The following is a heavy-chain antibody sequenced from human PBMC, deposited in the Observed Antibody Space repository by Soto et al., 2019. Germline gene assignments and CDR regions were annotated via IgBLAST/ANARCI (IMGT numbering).Heavy chain of an antibody. CDR3: AVYFDDLQEASF. V-gene: IGHV1-2*02. CDR1: GYTFTRYS. D-gene: IGHD2-8*01. Sequence: QVQLVQSGAEVKKPGASVKVSCRASGYTFTRYSVHWVRQAPGQGLEWMGWINPNTGGTRFAPKFEGRVTLTTAPSVRPVYMEVRSLRADDTAVFYCAVYFDDLQEASFWGQGTLVTVTS. CDR2: INPNTGGT. J-gene: IGHJ1*01.